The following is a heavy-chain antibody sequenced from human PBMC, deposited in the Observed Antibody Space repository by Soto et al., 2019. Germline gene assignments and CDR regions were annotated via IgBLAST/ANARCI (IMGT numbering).Heavy chain of an antibody. CDR1: GYTFTGYA. CDR2: INAGNGNT. V-gene: IGHV1-3*01. CDR3: ARAVAVPADFDY. J-gene: IGHJ4*02. D-gene: IGHD6-19*01. Sequence: ASVTVSCKASGYTFTGYAMHWVRQAPGQRLEWMGWINAGNGNTKYSQEFQGRVTITRDTSASTAYMELSSLTSEDTAVYYCARAVAVPADFDYWGQGTLVTVPQ.